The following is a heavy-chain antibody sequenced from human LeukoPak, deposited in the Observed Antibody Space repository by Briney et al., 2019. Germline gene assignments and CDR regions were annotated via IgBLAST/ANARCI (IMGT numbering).Heavy chain of an antibody. Sequence: PGGSLRLSCAVSGFTFSGFWMSWSRQAPGKGLEWVASINSDGSEGYYADVVKGRFTISRDNAKNSLYLQINSLRAEDTAVYYCARWRLDTAMVPYVNWFDPWGQGTLVIVSS. D-gene: IGHD5-18*01. CDR2: INSDGSEG. CDR1: GFTFSGFW. V-gene: IGHV3-7*03. CDR3: ARWRLDTAMVPYVNWFDP. J-gene: IGHJ5*02.